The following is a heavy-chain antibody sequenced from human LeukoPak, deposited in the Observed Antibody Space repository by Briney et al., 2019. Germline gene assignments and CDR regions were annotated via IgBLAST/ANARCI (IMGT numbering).Heavy chain of an antibody. D-gene: IGHD3-3*01. V-gene: IGHV1-46*01. Sequence: XSVKVSCKAPGYTFTSYYMHWVRQAPGQGLEWMGIINPSGGSTSYAQKFQGTVTMTRDTSTSTVYMELSSLRSEDTAVYYCARGRRITIFGVAAPPYYFDYWGQGTLVTVSS. CDR3: ARGRRITIFGVAAPPYYFDY. J-gene: IGHJ4*02. CDR1: GYTFTSYY. CDR2: INPSGGST.